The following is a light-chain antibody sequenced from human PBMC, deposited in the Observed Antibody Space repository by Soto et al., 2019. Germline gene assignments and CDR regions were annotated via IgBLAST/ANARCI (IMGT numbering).Light chain of an antibody. CDR2: KXS. Sequence: IQVTPSTSTLAASLGDRVTLPXRASQTISGWMAWYQQDPGXAPKXXXYKXSTLKRGVPSRXSGSGSGTEFTLPISSLQPEDFANYYCQQYKSYSEAFGQGTKVDIK. V-gene: IGKV1-5*03. CDR1: QTISGW. J-gene: IGKJ1*01. CDR3: QQYKSYSEA.